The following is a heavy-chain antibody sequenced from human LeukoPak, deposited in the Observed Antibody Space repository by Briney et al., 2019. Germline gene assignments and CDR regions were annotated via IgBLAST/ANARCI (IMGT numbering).Heavy chain of an antibody. CDR2: IFFSGSA. V-gene: IGHV4-31*03. Sequence: SETLSLTCTVSGDSINSGGYYWSWIRQHPEKGLEWIGYIFFSGSAFYNPSLKSRVTLSVDTSKNQFSLRLSSVTAADTAVYYCARVPPNDISTGYPPYYFDSWGQGTLVTVSS. D-gene: IGHD3-9*01. CDR1: GDSINSGGYY. CDR3: ARVPPNDISTGYPPYYFDS. J-gene: IGHJ4*02.